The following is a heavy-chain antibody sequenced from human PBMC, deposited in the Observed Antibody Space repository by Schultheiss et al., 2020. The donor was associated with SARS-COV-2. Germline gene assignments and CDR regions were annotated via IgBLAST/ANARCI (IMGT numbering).Heavy chain of an antibody. CDR3: AKSKGSSGLFDY. D-gene: IGHD6-13*01. Sequence: SETLSLTCAVSGGSISSYYWSWIRQPPGKGLEWIGEINHSGSTNYNPSLKSRVTISVDTSKNQFSLKLSSVTAADTAVYYCAKSKGSSGLFDYWGQGTLVTVSS. CDR2: INHSGST. J-gene: IGHJ4*02. V-gene: IGHV4-34*01. CDR1: GGSISSYY.